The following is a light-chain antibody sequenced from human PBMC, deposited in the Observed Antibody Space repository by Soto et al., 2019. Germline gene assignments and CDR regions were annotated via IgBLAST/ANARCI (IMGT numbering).Light chain of an antibody. Sequence: QSVLTQPASVSGSPGQSITISCTGTSSDVGGYNYVSWYQQHPGKAPKLMIYNVSNRPSGVSNRFSGSKSDNTASLTISGLQAEDEGHYYCSSFTSTNTVLFGGGTQLTVL. CDR1: SSDVGGYNY. CDR3: SSFTSTNTVL. CDR2: NVS. V-gene: IGLV2-14*01. J-gene: IGLJ2*01.